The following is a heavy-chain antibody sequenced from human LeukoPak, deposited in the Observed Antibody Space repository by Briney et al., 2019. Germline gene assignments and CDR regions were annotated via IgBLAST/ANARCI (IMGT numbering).Heavy chain of an antibody. CDR2: IKQDGSEE. Sequence: GGSLRLSCAASGFTFTTYWMSWVRQAPGKGLEWVANIKQDGSEEYYMDSVKGRFTISRDNAKSSLYLQMNSLRAEDTAVYYCARVAAAVPDYWGPGTLLTLPS. D-gene: IGHD6-13*01. V-gene: IGHV3-7*04. CDR3: ARVAAAVPDY. CDR1: GFTFTTYW. J-gene: IGHJ4*02.